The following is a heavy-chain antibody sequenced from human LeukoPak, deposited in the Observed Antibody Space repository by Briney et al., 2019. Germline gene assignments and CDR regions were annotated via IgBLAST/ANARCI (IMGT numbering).Heavy chain of an antibody. V-gene: IGHV1-2*02. CDR3: TRVSKGYCGGDRYSDY. D-gene: IGHD2-21*02. CDR1: GYTFAGYY. CDR2: INPNSGGT. Sequence: ASVKVSCKASGYTFAGYYVHWVRRAPGQGLEWMGWINPNSGGTNYAQKFQGRVTMTRDTSISTAYMELSRLRSDDSAVYYCTRVSKGYCGGDRYSDYWGQGTLVTVSS. J-gene: IGHJ4*02.